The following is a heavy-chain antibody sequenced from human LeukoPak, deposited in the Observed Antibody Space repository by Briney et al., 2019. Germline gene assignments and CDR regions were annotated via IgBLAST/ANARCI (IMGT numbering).Heavy chain of an antibody. CDR1: GFTFSSYA. CDR2: ISGSGGST. CDR3: AKNYGSGSSVKYYYYMDV. D-gene: IGHD3-10*01. Sequence: GGTLRLSCAASGFTFSSYAMSWVRQAPGKGLEWVSAISGSGGSTYYADSVKGRFTISRDNSKNTLYLQMNSLRAEDSAVYYCAKNYGSGSSVKYYYYMDVWGKGTTVTVSS. J-gene: IGHJ6*03. V-gene: IGHV3-23*01.